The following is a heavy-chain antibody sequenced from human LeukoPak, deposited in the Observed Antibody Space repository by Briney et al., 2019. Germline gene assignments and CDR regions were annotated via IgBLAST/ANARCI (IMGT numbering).Heavy chain of an antibody. CDR1: GFTVSSNY. Sequence: PGGSLRLSCAASGFTVSSNYMSWVRQAPGKGLEWVSVIYSGGSTYYADSVKGRFTISRDNSKNTLYLQMNSLRAEDTAVYYCARSTYYYDSSGYYSGAFDTWGQGTMVTVSS. V-gene: IGHV3-66*01. CDR2: IYSGGST. D-gene: IGHD3-22*01. CDR3: ARSTYYYDSSGYYSGAFDT. J-gene: IGHJ3*02.